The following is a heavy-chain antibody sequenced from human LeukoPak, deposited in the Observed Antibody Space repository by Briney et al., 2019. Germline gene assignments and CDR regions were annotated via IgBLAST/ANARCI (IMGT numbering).Heavy chain of an antibody. Sequence: SETLSLTCTVSGGSISDNYWSWIRQPPGKGLEWIGYISYSGSTNYNPSLKSRVTISVDTSKNQFSLKLSSVTAPDTAVYYCARDNSGWLFNFDYWGQGTLVTVSS. V-gene: IGHV4-59*01. J-gene: IGHJ4*02. CDR2: ISYSGST. CDR1: GGSISDNY. D-gene: IGHD6-19*01. CDR3: ARDNSGWLFNFDY.